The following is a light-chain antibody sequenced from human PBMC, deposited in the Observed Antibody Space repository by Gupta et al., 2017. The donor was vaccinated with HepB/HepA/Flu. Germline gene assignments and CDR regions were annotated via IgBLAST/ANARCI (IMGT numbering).Light chain of an antibody. CDR1: SSDVGGYNY. CDR3: SSHAGSNKGV. V-gene: IGLV2-8*01. CDR2: EVS. Sequence: QSALTQPPSASGSPGQSVTISCTGTSSDVGGYNYVSWYQQHPGKAPKLMIYEVSKRPSGVPDRFSGSKSGNTASLTVSGLQAEEEADYYCSSHAGSNKGVFGTGTKVTVL. J-gene: IGLJ1*01.